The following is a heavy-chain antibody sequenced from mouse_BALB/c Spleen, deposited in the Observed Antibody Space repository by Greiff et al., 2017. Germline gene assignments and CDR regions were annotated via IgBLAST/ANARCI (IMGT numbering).Heavy chain of an antibody. CDR3: ARRGDYDWFAY. D-gene: IGHD2-4*01. CDR1: GFTFSSYT. CDR2: ISNGGGST. J-gene: IGHJ3*01. V-gene: IGHV5-12-2*01. Sequence: EVQVVESGGGLVQPGGSLKLSCAASGFTFSSYTMSWVRQTPEKRLEWVAYISNGGGSTYYPDTVKGRFTISRDNAKNTLYLQMSSLKSEDTAMYYCARRGDYDWFAYWGQGTLVTVSA.